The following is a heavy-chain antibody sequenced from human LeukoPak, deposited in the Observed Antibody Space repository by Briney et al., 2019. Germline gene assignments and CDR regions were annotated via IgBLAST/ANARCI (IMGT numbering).Heavy chain of an antibody. CDR3: ARGHDYTNNWFDP. J-gene: IGHJ5*02. D-gene: IGHD4-11*01. Sequence: NASETLSLTCAVYSGSFSGYYWSWIRQPPGKGLEWIGEINHSGSTNYNPSLKSRVTMSVDTSKNQFSLKLNSVTAADTAIYYCARGHDYTNNWFDPWGQGTLVTVSS. CDR1: SGSFSGYY. V-gene: IGHV4-34*01. CDR2: INHSGST.